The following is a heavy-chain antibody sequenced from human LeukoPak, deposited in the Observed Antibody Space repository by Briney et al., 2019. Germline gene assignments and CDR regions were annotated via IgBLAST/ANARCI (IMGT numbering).Heavy chain of an antibody. Sequence: PSETLSLTCTVSGGSISSYYWSWIRQPPGKGLEWIGYIYYSGSTNYNPSLKSRVTISVDTSKNQFSLKLSSVTAADTALYYCARAPLWFGIPFDPWGQGTLVTVSS. CDR3: ARAPLWFGIPFDP. J-gene: IGHJ5*02. CDR1: GGSISSYY. D-gene: IGHD3-10*01. CDR2: IYYSGST. V-gene: IGHV4-59*01.